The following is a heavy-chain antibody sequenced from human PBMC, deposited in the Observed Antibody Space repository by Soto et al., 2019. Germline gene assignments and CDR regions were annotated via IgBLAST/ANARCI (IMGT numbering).Heavy chain of an antibody. CDR2: IYHSGST. J-gene: IGHJ6*02. D-gene: IGHD3-10*01. V-gene: IGHV4-4*02. CDR3: ARAYGSGSYAPGYYYGMDV. CDR1: GVSVSSSNW. Sequence: PSETLSLTCAVSGVSVSSSNWWVWVRQPPGKGLEWIGEIYHSGSTNYNPSLKSRVTTSVDKSKNQFSLKLSSVTAADTAVYYCARAYGSGSYAPGYYYGMDVWGQGTTVTVSS.